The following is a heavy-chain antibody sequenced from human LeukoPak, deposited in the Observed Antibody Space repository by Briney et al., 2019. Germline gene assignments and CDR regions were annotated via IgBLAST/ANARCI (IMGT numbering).Heavy chain of an antibody. CDR3: TTGYCSGGSCYSGPAY. Sequence: GGSLRLSCAASGFTFSNAWMSWVRQAPGKGLEWVGRIKSKTDGGTTDYAAPVKGRFTISRDDSRNTLYLQMNSLKTEDTAVYYCTTGYCSGGSCYSGPAYWGQGTLVTVSS. D-gene: IGHD2-15*01. V-gene: IGHV3-15*01. CDR1: GFTFSNAW. CDR2: IKSKTDGGTT. J-gene: IGHJ4*02.